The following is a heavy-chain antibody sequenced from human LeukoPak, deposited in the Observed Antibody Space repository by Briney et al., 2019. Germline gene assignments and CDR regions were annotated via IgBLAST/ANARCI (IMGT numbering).Heavy chain of an antibody. CDR1: GYTFTSYD. Sequence: ASVKVSCKASGYTFTSYDINWVRQATGQGLEWMGWMNPNSGNTGYAQKFQGRVTITRNTSISTAYMELSSLRSEDTAVYYCARVGRTSHQNDPDYWGQGTLVTVSS. V-gene: IGHV1-8*03. CDR3: ARVGRTSHQNDPDY. CDR2: MNPNSGNT. J-gene: IGHJ4*02. D-gene: IGHD2-2*01.